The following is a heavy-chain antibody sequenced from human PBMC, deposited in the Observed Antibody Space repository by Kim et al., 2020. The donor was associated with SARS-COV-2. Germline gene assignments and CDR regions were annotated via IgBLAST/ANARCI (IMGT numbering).Heavy chain of an antibody. CDR1: GFTFDDYA. J-gene: IGHJ4*02. CDR3: AKDKSLSSGWTEFDY. V-gene: IGHV3-9*01. Sequence: GGSLRLSCAASGFTFDDYAMHWVRQAPGKGLEWVSGISWNSGSIGYADSVKGRFTISRDNAKNSLYLQMNSLRAEDTALYYCAKDKSLSSGWTEFDYWGQGTLVTVSS. D-gene: IGHD6-19*01. CDR2: ISWNSGSI.